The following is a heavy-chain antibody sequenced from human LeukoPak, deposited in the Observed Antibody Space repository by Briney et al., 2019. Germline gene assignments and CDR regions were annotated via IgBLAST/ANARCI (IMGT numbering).Heavy chain of an antibody. CDR1: GFTFSSYA. J-gene: IGHJ4*02. CDR2: ISGGGSNT. V-gene: IGHV3-23*01. CDR3: VRSFDY. D-gene: IGHD2-15*01. Sequence: GGSLRLSCAASGFTFSSYAMSWVRQAPGKGLEWVSAISGGGSNTYYADSVKGRFTISRDNAKNTLYLQMNSLRAEDTAVYYCVRSFDYWGQGTLVTVSS.